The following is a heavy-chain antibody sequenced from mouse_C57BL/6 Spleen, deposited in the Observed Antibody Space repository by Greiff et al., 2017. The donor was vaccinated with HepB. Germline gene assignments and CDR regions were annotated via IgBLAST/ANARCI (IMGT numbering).Heavy chain of an antibody. CDR3: ARLGYYGVADWYFEV. V-gene: IGHV1-53*01. D-gene: IGHD1-1*01. Sequence: QVQLQQPGTELVKPGASVKLSCKASGYTFTSYWMHWVKQRPGQGLEWIGNINPSNGGTNYTEKFKSKATLTVDKSSSTAYMQLSILTSEDSAVYYCARLGYYGVADWYFEVWGTGTTVTVSS. J-gene: IGHJ1*03. CDR2: INPSNGGT. CDR1: GYTFTSYW.